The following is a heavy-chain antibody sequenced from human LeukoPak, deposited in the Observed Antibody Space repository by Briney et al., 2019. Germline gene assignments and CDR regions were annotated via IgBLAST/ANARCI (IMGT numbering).Heavy chain of an antibody. Sequence: GGSLRLSCAASGFTFSTSWMHWVRQAPGKGLVWVSRINPDGSTVTYADSVKGRFTISRDNAKNTLYLQMNSLRADDTAMYFCTRELGGNNDHWGQGTLATVSS. CDR1: GFTFSTSW. CDR3: TRELGGNNDH. V-gene: IGHV3-74*03. CDR2: INPDGSTV. J-gene: IGHJ4*02. D-gene: IGHD4-23*01.